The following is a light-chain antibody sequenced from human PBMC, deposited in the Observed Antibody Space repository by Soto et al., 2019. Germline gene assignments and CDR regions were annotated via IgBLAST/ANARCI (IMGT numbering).Light chain of an antibody. V-gene: IGKV3-20*01. CDR2: GAP. CDR3: QQCGSSPPT. Sequence: EIVLTQSPGTLSLSPGETTTLSCRASQSVSSSYLAWYQQKTGQPPRLLIYGAPSRAAGIPDRFSGRGSGTYFTLTITRLEPEDFAVYYCQQCGSSPPTFGQGTKVDIK. CDR1: QSVSSSY. J-gene: IGKJ1*01.